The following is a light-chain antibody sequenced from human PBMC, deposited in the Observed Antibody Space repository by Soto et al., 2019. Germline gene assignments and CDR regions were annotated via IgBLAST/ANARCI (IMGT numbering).Light chain of an antibody. Sequence: DIQMTQSPSTLSASVGDRVTITCRASQTISSWLAWFQQQPGKAPKLLIYKSSSLQSGVPSRFSGSGSGTESTLTISSLQPDDFATYYCLQYSSYPWTFGQGTKVVI. CDR2: KSS. CDR1: QTISSW. CDR3: LQYSSYPWT. J-gene: IGKJ1*01. V-gene: IGKV1-5*03.